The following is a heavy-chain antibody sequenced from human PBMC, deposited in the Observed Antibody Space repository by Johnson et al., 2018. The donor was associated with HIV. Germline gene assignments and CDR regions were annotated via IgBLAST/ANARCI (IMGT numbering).Heavy chain of an antibody. CDR2: ISFDGANT. CDR3: ARINVDTTFYRAFDI. CDR1: GFTFSSYT. V-gene: IGHV3-30*04. J-gene: IGHJ3*02. Sequence: QVQLVESGGGVVQPGRSLRLSCAASGFTFSSYTMHWVRQAPGKGLEWVAVISFDGANTYYADSVTGRFTISRDNSKNTLYLQMNSLRVEDTAVYYCARINVDTTFYRAFDIWGQGTMVTVSS. D-gene: IGHD5-18*01.